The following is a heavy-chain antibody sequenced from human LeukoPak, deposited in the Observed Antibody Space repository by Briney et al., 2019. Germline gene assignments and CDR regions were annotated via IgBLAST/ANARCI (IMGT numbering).Heavy chain of an antibody. V-gene: IGHV4-59*08. CDR3: ARLGKMNLVRGVFWHFDL. CDR2: IYNTGNS. Sequence: PSETLSLTCTVSGGSVSSDSWNWIRQSPGKGLEWIGYIYNTGNSNHNPSLKNRVTISFDKSKSQLSLELSSVTAADTAIYYCARLGKMNLVRGVFWHFDLWGRGTLVTVSS. CDR1: GGSVSSDS. D-gene: IGHD3-10*01. J-gene: IGHJ2*01.